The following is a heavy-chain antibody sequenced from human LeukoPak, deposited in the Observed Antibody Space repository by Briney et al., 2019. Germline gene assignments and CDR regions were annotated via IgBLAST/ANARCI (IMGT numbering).Heavy chain of an antibody. D-gene: IGHD3-10*01. CDR1: VYTFTSYA. Sequence: GASVKVSCKASVYTFTSYAMHWVRQARGQRLEWMGWINAGNGNTKYSQKFQGRVTITRDTSASTAYMELSSLRSEDTAVYYCARVALLWFGEFYGMDVWGKGTTVTVSS. CDR2: INAGNGNT. J-gene: IGHJ6*04. CDR3: ARVALLWFGEFYGMDV. V-gene: IGHV1-3*01.